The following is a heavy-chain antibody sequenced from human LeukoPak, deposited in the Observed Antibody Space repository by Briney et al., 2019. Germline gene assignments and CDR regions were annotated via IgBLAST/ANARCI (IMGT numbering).Heavy chain of an antibody. CDR1: GGSFSGYY. V-gene: IGHV4-34*01. Sequence: SETLSLTCAVYGGSFSGYYWSWIRQPPGKGLEWIGEINHSGSTNYNPSLKSRVTISVDTSKNQFSLKLSSVTAADTAVYYCARKTYRYSGSKFDPWGQGTLVTVSS. CDR2: INHSGST. CDR3: ARKTYRYSGSKFDP. D-gene: IGHD1-26*01. J-gene: IGHJ5*02.